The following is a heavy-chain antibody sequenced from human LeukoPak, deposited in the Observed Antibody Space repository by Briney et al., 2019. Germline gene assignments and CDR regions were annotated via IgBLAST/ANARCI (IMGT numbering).Heavy chain of an antibody. V-gene: IGHV1-46*01. Sequence: ASVEVSCKASGYTFTSYYMHWVRQAPGQGLEWMGIINPSGGTTNYAQKFQGRVTMTRDTSTSTVYMDLSSLGSEDTAVYYCARDLSHRYYHSTGYAFDYWGQGTLVTVSS. CDR3: ARDLSHRYYHSTGYAFDY. D-gene: IGHD3-22*01. CDR1: GYTFTSYY. J-gene: IGHJ4*02. CDR2: INPSGGTT.